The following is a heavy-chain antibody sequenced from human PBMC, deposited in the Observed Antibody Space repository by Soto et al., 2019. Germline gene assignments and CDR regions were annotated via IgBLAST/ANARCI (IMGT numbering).Heavy chain of an antibody. CDR3: AHRGAKESLFDF. J-gene: IGHJ4*02. CDR2: IYWDDDK. D-gene: IGHD1-26*01. V-gene: IGHV2-5*02. Sequence: QITLKESGPTPVKPTQTLTLTCTFSGFSLSAGGVGVGWIRQPPGKALECLALIYWDDDKRYRPSLKSRLTITKDTSKNQVVLTMTNMDPMDTATYYCAHRGAKESLFDFWGQGTLVIVSS. CDR1: GFSLSAGGVG.